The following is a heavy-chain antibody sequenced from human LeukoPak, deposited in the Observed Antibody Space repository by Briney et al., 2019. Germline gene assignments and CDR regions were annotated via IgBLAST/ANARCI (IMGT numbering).Heavy chain of an antibody. CDR1: GGSFSGYY. D-gene: IGHD1-1*01. CDR2: INHSGST. V-gene: IGHV4-34*01. CDR3: AREVSVGTAIGYYYYYGMDV. Sequence: SETLSLTCAVYGGSFSGYYWSWIRQPPGKGLEWIGEINHSGSTNYNPSLKSRVTISVDTSKNQFSLNLSSVTAADTAVYYCAREVSVGTAIGYYYYYGMDVWGQGTTVTVSS. J-gene: IGHJ6*02.